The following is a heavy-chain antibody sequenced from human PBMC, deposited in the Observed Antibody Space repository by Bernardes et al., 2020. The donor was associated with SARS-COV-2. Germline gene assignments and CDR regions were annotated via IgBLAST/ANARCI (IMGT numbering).Heavy chain of an antibody. V-gene: IGHV3-21*01. CDR2: ISSSSSYI. Sequence: GSLRLSCAASGFTFSSYSMNWVRQAPGKGLEWVSSISSSSSYIYYADSVKGRFTISRDNAKNSLYLQMNSLRAEDTAVYYCASPRGYSGYDIFDYWGQGTLVTVSS. CDR3: ASPRGYSGYDIFDY. D-gene: IGHD5-12*01. J-gene: IGHJ4*02. CDR1: GFTFSSYS.